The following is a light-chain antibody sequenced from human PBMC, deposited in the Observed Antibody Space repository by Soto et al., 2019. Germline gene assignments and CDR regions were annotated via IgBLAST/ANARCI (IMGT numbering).Light chain of an antibody. J-gene: IGKJ2*01. CDR2: AAS. CDR3: QQSYTIPYT. V-gene: IGKV1-39*01. CDR1: QSISNY. Sequence: DIQMTQSPSSLSASVGDRVTLTCRASQSISNYLNWYQQKPGKAPKLLIYAASSLQSGVPSLLSGSGSGTDFTFTISSLQPEDFATYYFQQSYTIPYTFGQGTKLEIK.